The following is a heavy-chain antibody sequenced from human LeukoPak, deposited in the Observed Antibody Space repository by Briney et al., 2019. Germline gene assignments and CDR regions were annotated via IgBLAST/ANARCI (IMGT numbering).Heavy chain of an antibody. CDR1: GGSISSHY. Sequence: SETLSLTCTVSGGSISSHYWTCIRQPPGKGLEWIGYVYYSGSTDYNPSLKSRVTISVDTSKNQFSLKLSSVTAADTAVYYCARGGWTQDSWGQGTLVTVSS. J-gene: IGHJ4*02. CDR3: ARGGWTQDS. CDR2: VYYSGST. D-gene: IGHD6-19*01. V-gene: IGHV4-59*11.